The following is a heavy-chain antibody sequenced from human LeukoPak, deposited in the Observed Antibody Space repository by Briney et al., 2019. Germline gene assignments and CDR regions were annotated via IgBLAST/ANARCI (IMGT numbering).Heavy chain of an antibody. CDR1: GFTFDDYA. CDR2: ISWNSGSI. J-gene: IGHJ4*02. CDR3: AKVLFGSGSYYNGLGLDY. Sequence: PGGSLRLSCAASGFTFDDYAMHWVRQAPGKGLEWVSGISWNSGSIGYADSVEGRFTISRDNAKNSLYLQMNSLRAEDTALYYCAKVLFGSGSYYNGLGLDYWGQGTLVTVSS. D-gene: IGHD3-10*01. V-gene: IGHV3-9*01.